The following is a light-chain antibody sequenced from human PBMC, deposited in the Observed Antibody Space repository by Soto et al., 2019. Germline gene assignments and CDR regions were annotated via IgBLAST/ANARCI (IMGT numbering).Light chain of an antibody. Sequence: EMVMTQSPATLSVSPCEIATLSCRSSQSVSSNLAWYQQKPGQAPRLLIYGASTRATGIPARFSGSGSGTEFTLTISSLQSEDFAVYYCQQYNNWPPWTFGQGTKVDI. CDR2: GAS. V-gene: IGKV3-15*01. J-gene: IGKJ1*01. CDR3: QQYNNWPPWT. CDR1: QSVSSN.